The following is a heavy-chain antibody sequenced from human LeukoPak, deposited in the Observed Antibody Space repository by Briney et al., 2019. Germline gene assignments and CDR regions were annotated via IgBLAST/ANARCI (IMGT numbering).Heavy chain of an antibody. CDR2: IFPRNGDN. Sequence: ASVKVSCKTSGYTFTDFYFYWLRQAPGKGLEWVGWIFPRNGDNNYAQKFQDRVTLTRDTSISTAYMELSRLTSDDTAIYYCARDGDSPMVDFDYWGQGTLVTVSS. J-gene: IGHJ4*02. CDR3: ARDGDSPMVDFDY. V-gene: IGHV1-2*02. CDR1: GYTFTDFY. D-gene: IGHD5-18*01.